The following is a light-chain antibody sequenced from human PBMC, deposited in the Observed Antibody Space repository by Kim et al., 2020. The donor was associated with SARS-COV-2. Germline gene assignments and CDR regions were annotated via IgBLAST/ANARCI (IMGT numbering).Light chain of an antibody. Sequence: QPVLTQSPSASASLGASVKLTCTLSSGHSSYAIAWHQQQPEKGPRYLMKLNSDGSHSKGDGIPDRFSGSSSVAEHYLTISILQSEDEADYYCQTWDTGIRVFGGGTQLTVL. CDR1: SGHSSYA. CDR2: LNSDGSH. J-gene: IGLJ2*01. CDR3: QTWDTGIRV. V-gene: IGLV4-69*01.